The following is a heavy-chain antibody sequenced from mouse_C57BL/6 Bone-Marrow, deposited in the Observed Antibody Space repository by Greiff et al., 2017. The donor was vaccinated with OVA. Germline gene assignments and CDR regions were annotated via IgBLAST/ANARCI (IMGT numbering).Heavy chain of an antibody. J-gene: IGHJ2*01. V-gene: IGHV1-55*01. CDR3: ASPIYYYGSSYVTY. Sequence: QVQLQQPGAELVKPGASVKMSCKASGYTFTSYWITWVKQRPGQGLEWIGDIYPGSGSTNSNEKFKSKATLTVDTSSSTAYMQLSSLTSEDSAVYYCASPIYYYGSSYVTYWGQGTTLTVSS. D-gene: IGHD1-1*01. CDR2: IYPGSGST. CDR1: GYTFTSYW.